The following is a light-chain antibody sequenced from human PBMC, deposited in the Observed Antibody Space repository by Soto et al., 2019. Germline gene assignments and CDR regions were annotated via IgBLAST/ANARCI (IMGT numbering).Light chain of an antibody. CDR1: QDIRKY. CDR3: LQHNSYPRT. J-gene: IGKJ1*01. Sequence: IQMTQSPSSLSASVGDRVTITCQATQDIRKYLNWYQQKPGKAPKLLIYDASSLETGVPSRFSGSGSGTDFTFTISSLQPEDFATYYCLQHNSYPRTFGQGTKVEIK. V-gene: IGKV1-33*01. CDR2: DAS.